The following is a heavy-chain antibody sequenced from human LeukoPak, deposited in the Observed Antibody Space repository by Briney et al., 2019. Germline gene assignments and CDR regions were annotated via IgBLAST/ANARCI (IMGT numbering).Heavy chain of an antibody. CDR3: ARDLRPGYSYGYIDY. V-gene: IGHV3-11*01. CDR1: GFTFNAHA. J-gene: IGHJ4*02. D-gene: IGHD5-18*01. CDR2: ISSSGSTI. Sequence: PGESLRLSCAVSGFTFNAHAMAWVRQAPGKGLEWVSYISSSGSTIYYADSVKSRFTISRDNAKNSLYLQMNSLRAEDTAVYYCARDLRPGYSYGYIDYWGQGTLVTVSS.